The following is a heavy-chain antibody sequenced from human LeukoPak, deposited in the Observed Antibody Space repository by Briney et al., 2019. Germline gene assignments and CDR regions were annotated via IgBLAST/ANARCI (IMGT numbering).Heavy chain of an antibody. Sequence: LSLTCTVSGGSISSYYWSWIRQPPGKGLEWVSAIGGSGGSTYYADSVKGRFTISRDNSKNTLYLQMNSLRAEDTAVYYCAKSRWGYYDCGESWGQGTLVTVSS. CDR1: GGSISSYY. D-gene: IGHD3-22*01. V-gene: IGHV3-23*01. J-gene: IGHJ5*02. CDR3: AKSRWGYYDCGES. CDR2: IGGSGGST.